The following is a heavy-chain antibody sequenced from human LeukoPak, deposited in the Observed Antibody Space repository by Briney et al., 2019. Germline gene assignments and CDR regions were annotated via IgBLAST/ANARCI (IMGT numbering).Heavy chain of an antibody. J-gene: IGHJ4*02. Sequence: QPGGSLRLSCAASGFTFDDYAMHWVRQAPGKGLEWVSGISWNSGSIGYADSVKGRFTISRDNAKNSLYLQMNSLRAEDTALYYCAKDRYYDFWSGHFDYWGQGTLVTVSS. V-gene: IGHV3-9*01. CDR2: ISWNSGSI. D-gene: IGHD3-3*01. CDR1: GFTFDDYA. CDR3: AKDRYYDFWSGHFDY.